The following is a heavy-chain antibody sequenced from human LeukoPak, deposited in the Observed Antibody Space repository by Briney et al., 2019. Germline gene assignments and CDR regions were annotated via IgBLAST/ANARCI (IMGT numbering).Heavy chain of an antibody. CDR2: INHSGST. V-gene: IGHV4-34*01. D-gene: IGHD2-8*01. CDR1: GGSFSGYY. CDR3: ARVTYGIDY. Sequence: PSETLSLTCAVYGGSFSGYYWSWIRQPPGKGLEWIGEINHSGSTNYNPSLKSRVTISVDTSKNQFSLKLSSVTAADTAVCYCARVTYGIDYWGQGTLVTVSS. J-gene: IGHJ4*02.